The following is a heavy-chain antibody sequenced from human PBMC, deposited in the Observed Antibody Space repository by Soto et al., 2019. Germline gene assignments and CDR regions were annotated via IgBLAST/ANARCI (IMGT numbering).Heavy chain of an antibody. CDR2: IGTGTSTT. CDR3: ARSLISYGDFDL. J-gene: IGHJ3*01. CDR1: GFTFSSYA. Sequence: EVQLLESGGGLVQPGGSLRLSCAASGFTFSSYALSWVRQAPGKGLEWVSAIGTGTSTTYYADSVKGRFTISRDNSKDTLSLQMNSLTAEDTALYYCARSLISYGDFDLWGQGTMVTVSS. D-gene: IGHD4-17*01. V-gene: IGHV3-23*01.